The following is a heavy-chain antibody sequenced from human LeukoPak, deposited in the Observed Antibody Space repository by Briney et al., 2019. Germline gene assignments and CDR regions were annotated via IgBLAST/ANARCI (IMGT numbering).Heavy chain of an antibody. D-gene: IGHD4-17*01. CDR2: LNFSGNT. Sequence: SETLSLTCTVSGGSISSSSYYWGWIRQPPGKGLEWIGSLNFSGNTYYNPSLKSRATISVDTPKNHFSLKLSSVTAADTAVYYCARHASYGDKFDPWGQGTLVTVSS. V-gene: IGHV4-39*01. J-gene: IGHJ5*02. CDR1: GGSISSSSYY. CDR3: ARHASYGDKFDP.